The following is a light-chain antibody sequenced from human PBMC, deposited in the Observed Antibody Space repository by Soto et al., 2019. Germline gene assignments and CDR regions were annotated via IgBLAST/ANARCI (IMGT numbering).Light chain of an antibody. CDR1: SSDVGDYNF. Sequence: QSVLTQPASVSGSPGQSITISCTGTSSDVGDYNFVSWYQHHPGKAPKLLIYDVSNRPSGVSDRFSGSKSGNTASLTISGLQAEDEAEYYCSSKTSSSANVVLGGGTKVTVL. J-gene: IGLJ3*02. CDR2: DVS. V-gene: IGLV2-14*01. CDR3: SSKTSSSANVV.